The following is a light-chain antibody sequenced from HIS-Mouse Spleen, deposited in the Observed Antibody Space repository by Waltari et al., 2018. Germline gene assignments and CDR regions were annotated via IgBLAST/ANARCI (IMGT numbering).Light chain of an antibody. Sequence: QSALTQPASVSGSPGQSITISCTGTSSHVGVYNFFSWYQQHPGKAPKLMIYEVSNRPSGVSNRFSGSKSGNTASLTISGLQAEDEADYYCSSYTSSSTLYVFGTGTKVTVL. V-gene: IGLV2-14*01. CDR2: EVS. CDR1: SSHVGVYNF. CDR3: SSYTSSSTLYV. J-gene: IGLJ1*01.